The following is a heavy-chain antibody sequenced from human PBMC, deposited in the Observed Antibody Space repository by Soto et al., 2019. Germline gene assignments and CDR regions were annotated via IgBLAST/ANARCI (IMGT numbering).Heavy chain of an antibody. CDR3: ARNLGAARSYYYYGMDV. Sequence: SVKVSCKASGGTFSSYAISWVRQAPGQGLEWMGGIIPIFGTANYAQKFQGRVTITADESTSTAYMELSSLRSEDTAVYYCARNLGAARSYYYYGMDVWGQGTTVTVSS. CDR1: GGTFSSYA. V-gene: IGHV1-69*13. CDR2: IIPIFGTA. J-gene: IGHJ6*02. D-gene: IGHD6-6*01.